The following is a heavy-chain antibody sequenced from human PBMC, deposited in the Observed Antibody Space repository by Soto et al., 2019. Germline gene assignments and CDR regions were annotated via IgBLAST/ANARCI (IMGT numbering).Heavy chain of an antibody. D-gene: IGHD4-4*01. V-gene: IGHV3-30*18. J-gene: IGHJ6*02. CDR2: ISYDGSKA. Sequence: QVQLVESGGGVVQPGKSLRLSCAPSGFVFGDYAMHWVRQAPGQGLEWVAFISYDGSKAYYADSVKGRFTVSRDKSKNRLYLQMDSLRVEDTAAYFCAKELGPDYYSTFDDWFDYGMDVWGQGTTVTVSS. CDR1: GFVFGDYA. CDR3: AKELGPDYYSTFDDWFDYGMDV.